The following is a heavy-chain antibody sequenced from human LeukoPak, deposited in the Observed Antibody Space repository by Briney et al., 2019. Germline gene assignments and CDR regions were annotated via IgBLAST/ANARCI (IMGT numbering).Heavy chain of an antibody. J-gene: IGHJ4*02. V-gene: IGHV3-48*04. D-gene: IGHD1-26*01. CDR1: GFTFGSYS. CDR3: AKDWSSIVGATVEGFDY. Sequence: GGSLRLSCAASGFTFGSYSMNWVRQAPGKGLEWVSYISSSSSSTIYYADSVKGRFTISRDNAKNSLYLQTNSLRAEDTAVYYCAKDWSSIVGATVEGFDYWGQGTLVTVSS. CDR2: ISSSSSSTI.